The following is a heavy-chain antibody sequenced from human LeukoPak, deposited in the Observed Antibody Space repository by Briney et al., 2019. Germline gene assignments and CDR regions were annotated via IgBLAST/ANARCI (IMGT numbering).Heavy chain of an antibody. V-gene: IGHV3-30*03. CDR3: TSANLNFDV. D-gene: IGHD3-9*01. CDR2: IAVDGSNK. CDR1: GCTFSSYG. J-gene: IGHJ3*01. Sequence: GGSLRLSCAASGCTFSSYGMHWVRQAPGKGLEWVAAIAVDGSNKYYAESVKGRLTISRDNSKNTLYLQMNSLRGEDTAVYYCTSANLNFDVWGQGTMVTVSS.